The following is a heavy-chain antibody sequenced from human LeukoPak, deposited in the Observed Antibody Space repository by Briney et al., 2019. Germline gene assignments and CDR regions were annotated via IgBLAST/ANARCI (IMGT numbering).Heavy chain of an antibody. CDR3: ARVHSDSSGYYYLRDDAFDI. D-gene: IGHD3-22*01. Sequence: GSLRLSCAASGFTFSSYGMHWVRQAPGKGLEWVAVIWYDGSIKYYADSVKGRFTISRDNSKNTLYLQMNSLRAEDTAVYYCARVHSDSSGYYYLRDDAFDIWGQGTMVTVSS. CDR2: IWYDGSIK. V-gene: IGHV3-33*01. J-gene: IGHJ3*02. CDR1: GFTFSSYG.